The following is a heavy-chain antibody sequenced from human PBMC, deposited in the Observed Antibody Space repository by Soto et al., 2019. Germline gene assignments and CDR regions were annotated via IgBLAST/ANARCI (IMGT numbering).Heavy chain of an antibody. CDR1: GYTFTSYA. Sequence: ASVKVSCKASGYTFTSYAMHWVRQAPGQRLEWMGWINAGNGNTKYSQKFQGRVTITRDTSASTAYMGLSSLRSEDTAVYYCARDSYGSGSYARGYYYMDVWGKGTTVTVSS. D-gene: IGHD3-10*01. V-gene: IGHV1-3*01. CDR2: INAGNGNT. J-gene: IGHJ6*03. CDR3: ARDSYGSGSYARGYYYMDV.